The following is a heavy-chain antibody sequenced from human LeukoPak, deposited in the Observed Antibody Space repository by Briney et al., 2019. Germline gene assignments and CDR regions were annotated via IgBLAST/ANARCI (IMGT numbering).Heavy chain of an antibody. Sequence: ASVEVSCKASGYTFTGYYMHWVRQAPGQGLEWMGWINPNSGGTNYAQKFQGRVTMTRDTSISTAYMELSRLRSDDTAVYYCAGYYDFWSGYYSFDYWGQGTLVTVSS. J-gene: IGHJ4*02. CDR1: GYTFTGYY. CDR2: INPNSGGT. CDR3: AGYYDFWSGYYSFDY. V-gene: IGHV1-2*02. D-gene: IGHD3-3*01.